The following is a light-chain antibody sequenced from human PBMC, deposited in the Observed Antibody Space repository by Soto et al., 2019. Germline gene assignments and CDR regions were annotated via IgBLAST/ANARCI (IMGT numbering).Light chain of an antibody. CDR2: AAS. V-gene: IGKV1-8*01. Sequence: AIRMTQSPSSLSASTGDRVTITCRASQGISSYLAWYQQKPGKAPKLLIYAASTLQSGGPSRFSGSGSGTDFTLTISRLQSEDFATYYCQQYYSYPWTFGQGTKVEIK. CDR3: QQYYSYPWT. CDR1: QGISSY. J-gene: IGKJ1*01.